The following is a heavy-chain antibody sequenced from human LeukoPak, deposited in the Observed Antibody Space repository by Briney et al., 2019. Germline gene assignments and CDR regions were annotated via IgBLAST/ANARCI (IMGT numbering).Heavy chain of an antibody. CDR1: GFTFSAHY. D-gene: IGHD3-22*01. CDR2: VRNKANSFTT. CDR3: ARSDSSGYLEAY. Sequence: GGSLRLSCVDSGFTFSAHYMDWVRQAPGKGLEWVGRVRNKANSFTTEYAASVKDRFIISRDDSKSSLYLQMNSLKIEDTAVYYCARSDSSGYLEAYWGQGTLVTVSS. V-gene: IGHV3-72*01. J-gene: IGHJ4*02.